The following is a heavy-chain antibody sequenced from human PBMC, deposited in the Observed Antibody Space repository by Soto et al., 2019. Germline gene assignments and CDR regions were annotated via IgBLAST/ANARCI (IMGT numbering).Heavy chain of an antibody. CDR1: GFTFSSYS. D-gene: IGHD3-22*01. V-gene: IGHV3-21*01. Sequence: GGSLRLSCAASGFTFSSYSMNWVRQAPGKGLEWVSSISSSSSYIYYADSVKGRFTISRDNAKNSLYLQMNSLRAEDTAVYYCARDGADSSGYQYYFDYWGQGTLVTVSS. J-gene: IGHJ4*02. CDR2: ISSSSSYI. CDR3: ARDGADSSGYQYYFDY.